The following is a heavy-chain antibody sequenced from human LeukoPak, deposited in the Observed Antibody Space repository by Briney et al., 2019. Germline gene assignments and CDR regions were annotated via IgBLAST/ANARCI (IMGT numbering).Heavy chain of an antibody. J-gene: IGHJ4*02. D-gene: IGHD2-15*01. CDR2: IIGSGLST. CDR1: GFNFRTFV. Sequence: PGRSLRLSCAASGFNFRTFVMHWVRQAPGKGLEWVSAIIGSGLSTYHADSVKGRFTISRDNSKNTLYLHMNSLRAEDTALYYCAKGSAGYCSDNSCYPFDYWGQGTLVTVSS. V-gene: IGHV3-23*01. CDR3: AKGSAGYCSDNSCYPFDY.